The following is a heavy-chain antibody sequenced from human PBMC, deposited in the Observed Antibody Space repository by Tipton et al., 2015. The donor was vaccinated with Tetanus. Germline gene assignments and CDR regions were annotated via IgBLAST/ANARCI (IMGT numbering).Heavy chain of an antibody. Sequence: TLSLTCTVSGVSLTDYYWTWIRQPPGKGLEWIGNIYYNGNTLQNPSLKSRVTMSLDKSKNPFSLKLRSVTAADTAFYYCSRTAVNWFDPWGPGILVTVSS. D-gene: IGHD1-1*01. J-gene: IGHJ5*02. CDR1: GVSLTDYY. CDR2: IYYNGNT. V-gene: IGHV4-59*04. CDR3: SRTAVNWFDP.